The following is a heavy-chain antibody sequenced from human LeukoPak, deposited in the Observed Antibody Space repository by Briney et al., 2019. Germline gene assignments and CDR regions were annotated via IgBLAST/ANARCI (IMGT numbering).Heavy chain of an antibody. V-gene: IGHV4-4*02. CDR1: GGSISSSHW. D-gene: IGHD3-22*01. CDR2: IYHSGST. CDR3: ARAKIVVVSDAFDI. Sequence: PSETLSLTCAVSGGSISSSHWWSWVRQPPGKGLEWIGEIYHSGSTNYNPSLKSRVTISVDKSKNQFSLKLSSVTAADTAVYYCARAKIVVVSDAFDIWGQGTMVTVSS. J-gene: IGHJ3*02.